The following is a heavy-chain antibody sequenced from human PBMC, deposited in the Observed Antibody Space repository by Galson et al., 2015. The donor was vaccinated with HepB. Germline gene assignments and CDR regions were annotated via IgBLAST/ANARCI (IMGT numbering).Heavy chain of an antibody. CDR1: GGSISSYY. J-gene: IGHJ3*02. CDR2: IDYSGST. V-gene: IGHV4-59*01. CDR3: AREQTDYDILTGSSSGTFDI. Sequence: SISSTVSGGSISSYYWSWIRQPPGKGLEWIGYIDYSGSTNYNPSLKSRVTISVDTSRNQFSLKLTSVTAADTAVYYCAREQTDYDILTGSSSGTFDIWGQGTMVT. D-gene: IGHD3-9*01.